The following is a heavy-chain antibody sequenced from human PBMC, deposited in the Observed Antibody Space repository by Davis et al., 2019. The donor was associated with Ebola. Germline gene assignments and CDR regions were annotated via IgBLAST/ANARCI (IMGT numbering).Heavy chain of an antibody. D-gene: IGHD3-10*01. CDR2: IRGGGDNT. V-gene: IGHV3-23*01. CDR3: ARNYYGSGTYAFDI. Sequence: GESLKISCAASGFSFSTYAMYAMSWVRKAPGKGLEWFSGIRGGGDNTFYADPVKGRFTISRDNFKNTLYLQMNSLRAEDTAVYYCARNYYGSGTYAFDIWSQGTMVTVSS. CDR1: GFSFSTYAMYA. J-gene: IGHJ3*02.